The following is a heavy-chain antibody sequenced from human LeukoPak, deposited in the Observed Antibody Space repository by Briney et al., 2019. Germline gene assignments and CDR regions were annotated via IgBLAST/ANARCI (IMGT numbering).Heavy chain of an antibody. Sequence: PSETLSLTCDVSGVSINTCFYYWTWIRQPPGKGLEWIGYKYYSRSTRYNSSLRSRLTISLDSSKNQFSLRLTSVTAADTAVYYCARGRSYGFDFDSWGPGTLVIVSS. CDR2: KYYSRST. J-gene: IGHJ4*02. CDR1: GVSINTCFYY. CDR3: ARGRSYGFDFDS. D-gene: IGHD5-18*01. V-gene: IGHV4-61*01.